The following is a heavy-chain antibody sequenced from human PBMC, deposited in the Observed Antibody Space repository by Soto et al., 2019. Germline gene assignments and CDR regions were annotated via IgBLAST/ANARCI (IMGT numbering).Heavy chain of an antibody. CDR3: ARDNGIAGSFDP. CDR2: ISISSRTI. CDR1: GFTFRSYS. D-gene: IGHD6-13*01. V-gene: IGHV3-48*02. J-gene: IGHJ5*02. Sequence: GGSQRLSCAASGFTFRSYSMNWVRQPPGKGLEWVSYISISSRTIYYADSVKGRFTISRDDAKNSLYLQMNSLRDEDTSVYYCARDNGIAGSFDPWGQGTLVTVPQ.